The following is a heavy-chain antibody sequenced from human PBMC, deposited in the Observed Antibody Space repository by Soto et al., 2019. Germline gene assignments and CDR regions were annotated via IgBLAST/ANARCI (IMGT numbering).Heavy chain of an antibody. V-gene: IGHV3-30*18. CDR3: AKANFLGYSSGWYVPYY. J-gene: IGHJ4*02. Sequence: PGGSLRLSCAASGFTFSSYGMHWVRQAPGKGLEWVAVISYDGSNKYYADSVKGRFTISRDNSKNTLYLQMNSLRAEDTAVYYCAKANFLGYSSGWYVPYYWGQGTLVTVSS. CDR1: GFTFSSYG. D-gene: IGHD6-19*01. CDR2: ISYDGSNK.